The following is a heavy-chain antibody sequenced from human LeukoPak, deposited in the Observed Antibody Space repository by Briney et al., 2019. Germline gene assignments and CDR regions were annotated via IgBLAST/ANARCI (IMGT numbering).Heavy chain of an antibody. CDR1: GGSISGYY. D-gene: IGHD3-3*01. V-gene: IGHV4-59*08. CDR3: ARHGSGYYFFDY. J-gene: IGHJ4*02. Sequence: SETLSLICTVSGGSISGYYWSWIRQPPGKGLEWIGYIFYSGSTNYNPSLKSRVTISVDTSKNQFSLKLSSVTAADTAVYYCARHGSGYYFFDYWGQGTLVTVSS. CDR2: IFYSGST.